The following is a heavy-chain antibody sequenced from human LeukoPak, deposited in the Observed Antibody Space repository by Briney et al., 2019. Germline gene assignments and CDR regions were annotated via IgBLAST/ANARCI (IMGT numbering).Heavy chain of an antibody. CDR3: ARHPYYGSGSEQYYYYYYMDV. CDR2: IYYSGST. CDR1: GGSISSSSYY. J-gene: IGHJ6*03. Sequence: PSETLSLTCTVSGGSISSSSYYWGWIRQPPGKGLEWIGSIYYSGSTYYNPSLKSRVTISVDTSKNQFSLKLSSVTAADTAVYYCARHPYYGSGSEQYYYYYYMDVRGKGTTVTVSS. V-gene: IGHV4-39*01. D-gene: IGHD3-10*01.